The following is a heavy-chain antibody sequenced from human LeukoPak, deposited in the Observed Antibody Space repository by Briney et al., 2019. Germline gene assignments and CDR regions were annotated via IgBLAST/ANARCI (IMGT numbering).Heavy chain of an antibody. Sequence: PGRSLRLSCAASGFTFDDYAMHWVRQAPGKGLEWVSGISWNSGSIGYADSVKGRFTISRDNAKNSLYLQMNSLRAEDTALYYCAKGIHDGYGDLGSFDYWGQGTLVTVSS. J-gene: IGHJ4*02. CDR3: AKGIHDGYGDLGSFDY. CDR2: ISWNSGSI. V-gene: IGHV3-9*01. CDR1: GFTFDDYA. D-gene: IGHD4-17*01.